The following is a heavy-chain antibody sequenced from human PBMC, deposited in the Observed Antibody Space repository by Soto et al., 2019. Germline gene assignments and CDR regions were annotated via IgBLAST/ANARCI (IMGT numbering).Heavy chain of an antibody. J-gene: IGHJ6*02. V-gene: IGHV4-39*01. CDR1: GGSISSSSYY. D-gene: IGHD3-3*01. CDR3: ARQGGEGDYDFWSGYEGDYGMDV. Sequence: PSETLSLTCTVSGGSISSSSYYWGWIRQPPGKGLEWIGSIYYSGSTYYNPSLKSRVTISVDTSKNQFSLKLSSVTAADTAVYYCARQGGEGDYDFWSGYEGDYGMDVWGQGTTVTVSS. CDR2: IYYSGST.